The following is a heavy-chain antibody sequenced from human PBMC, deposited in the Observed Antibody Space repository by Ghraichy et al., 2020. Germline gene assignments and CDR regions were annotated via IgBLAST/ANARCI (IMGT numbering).Heavy chain of an antibody. CDR3: ASCRSSWYFDL. Sequence: SESLSLTCAVSGGSISSCGYSWSWIRQPPGKDLEWIGYIYHSGSNYYNPSLKSRVTISVDRSKNQFSLKLSSVTAADTAVYYCASCRSSWYFDLWGRGTLVTVSS. J-gene: IGHJ2*01. CDR2: IYHSGSN. CDR1: GGSISSCGYS. V-gene: IGHV4-30-2*01. D-gene: IGHD2-2*01.